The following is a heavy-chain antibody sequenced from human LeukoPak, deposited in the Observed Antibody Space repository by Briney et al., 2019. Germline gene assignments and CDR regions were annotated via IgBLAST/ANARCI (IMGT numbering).Heavy chain of an antibody. J-gene: IGHJ6*02. CDR1: GGSISSSY. Sequence: SETLSLTCTVSGGSISSSYWSWIRHPPGKGLEWIGYTYNSGNTNYNPSLKSRVTISADTSKNQFSLRLDSVTAADTAKYYCARRRRIGPTGGDGMDVWGQGTTVTVSS. CDR3: ARRRRIGPTGGDGMDV. V-gene: IGHV4-4*09. D-gene: IGHD3-16*01. CDR2: TYNSGNT.